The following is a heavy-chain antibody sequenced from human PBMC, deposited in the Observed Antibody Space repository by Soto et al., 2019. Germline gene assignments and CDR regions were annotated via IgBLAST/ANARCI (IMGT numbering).Heavy chain of an antibody. J-gene: IGHJ4*02. D-gene: IGHD3-22*01. CDR2: VNPSGGST. CDR3: ARSPYSSGYYYAIDY. Sequence: ASVKVSCKASGYTLIMYYIHWMRQAPGQGLEWMGLVNPSGGSTTYAQKFQGRVTMTRDTSTSTVYMDLSSLRSEDTAVYYCARSPYSSGYYYAIDYWGQGTQVTVSS. CDR1: GYTLIMYY. V-gene: IGHV1-46*01.